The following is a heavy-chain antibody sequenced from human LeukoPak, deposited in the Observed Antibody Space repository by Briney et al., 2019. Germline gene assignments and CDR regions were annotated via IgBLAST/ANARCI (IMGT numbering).Heavy chain of an antibody. CDR3: ARTFSYYYDSSGPGILFDY. CDR1: GYTFTSYG. J-gene: IGHJ4*02. V-gene: IGHV1-18*01. Sequence: ASVTVSCKSSGYTFTSYGISWVRQAPGQGLAWMGWINAYNGNTNYAQTLQGRVTMTTDTSTSTAYMELRSLRSDDTAVYYCARTFSYYYDSSGPGILFDYWGQGTLVTVSS. CDR2: INAYNGNT. D-gene: IGHD3-22*01.